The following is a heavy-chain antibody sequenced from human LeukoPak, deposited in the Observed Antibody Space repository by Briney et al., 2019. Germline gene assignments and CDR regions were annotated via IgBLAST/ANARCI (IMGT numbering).Heavy chain of an antibody. J-gene: IGHJ6*02. CDR2: IYYSGST. Sequence: SETLSLTCTVSGGSISSYYWSWIRQPPGNGLEWIGYIYYSGSTNYNPSLKSRVTISVDTSKNQFSLKLSSVTAADTAVYYCARVSRRVRGVIGTVYGMDVWGQGTTVTVSS. CDR1: GGSISSYY. CDR3: ARVSRRVRGVIGTVYGMDV. D-gene: IGHD3-10*01. V-gene: IGHV4-59*01.